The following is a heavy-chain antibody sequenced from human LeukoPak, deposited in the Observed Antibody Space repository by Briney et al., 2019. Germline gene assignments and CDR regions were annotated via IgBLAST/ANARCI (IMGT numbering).Heavy chain of an antibody. D-gene: IGHD3-3*02. J-gene: IGHJ4*02. CDR3: AKISIH. CDR2: IRYDGTTK. V-gene: IGHV3-30*02. CDR1: GFIFSSFG. Sequence: GGSLRLSCVASGFIFSSFGMHWVRQAPGKGLEWVAFIRYDGTTKYYADSVKGRFTISRDNSRNTLYLEMNSLRAEDTAVYYCAKISIHWGQGTLVTVSS.